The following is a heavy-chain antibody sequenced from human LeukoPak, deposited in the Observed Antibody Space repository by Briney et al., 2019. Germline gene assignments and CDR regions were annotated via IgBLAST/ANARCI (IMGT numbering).Heavy chain of an antibody. CDR3: ARDRDYYGSGSSGPLDY. Sequence: ASVKVSCKASGYTFTSYYMHGVRQAPGQGLEWMGMINPSGGSTSYAQKFQGRVTMTRDMSTSTVYMELSSLRSEDTAVYYCARDRDYYGSGSSGPLDYWGQGTLVTVSS. J-gene: IGHJ4*02. V-gene: IGHV1-46*01. CDR1: GYTFTSYY. CDR2: INPSGGST. D-gene: IGHD3-10*01.